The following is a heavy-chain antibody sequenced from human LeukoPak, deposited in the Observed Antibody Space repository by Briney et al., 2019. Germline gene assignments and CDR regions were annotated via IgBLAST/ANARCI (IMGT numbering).Heavy chain of an antibody. CDR1: GASISSGYYY. J-gene: IGHJ4*02. D-gene: IGHD2-21*02. Sequence: SETLSLTCNVSGASISSGYYYWSWIRQPPGKGLEWIGYIYYSGSTNYNPSLKSRVTISVDTSKNQFSLKLSSVTAADTAVYYCAREAYCGGDCYSGFDYWGQGTLVTVSS. CDR2: IYYSGST. V-gene: IGHV4-61*01. CDR3: AREAYCGGDCYSGFDY.